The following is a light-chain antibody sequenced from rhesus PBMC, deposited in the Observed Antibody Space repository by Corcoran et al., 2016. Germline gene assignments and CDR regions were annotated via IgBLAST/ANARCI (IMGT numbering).Light chain of an antibody. Sequence: DIQMTQSPSSLSASVGDTVTITCRSSQGISSWLACYQQKPGKAPKLLIYKPSSLQSGVPSRFSGSGSGTDFTLTISSLQSEDFATYYCQQYSSRPFTFGPGTKLDIK. CDR1: QGISSW. J-gene: IGKJ3*01. V-gene: IGKV1-22*01. CDR3: QQYSSRPFT. CDR2: KPS.